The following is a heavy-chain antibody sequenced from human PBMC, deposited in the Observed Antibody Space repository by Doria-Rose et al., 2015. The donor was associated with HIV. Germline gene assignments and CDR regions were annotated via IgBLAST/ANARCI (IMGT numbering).Heavy chain of an antibody. CDR3: ARDYGDSHLFDY. CDR1: EFTSNNFG. V-gene: IGHV3-23*04. Sequence: VQLVESGGNLVQPGGYLKFSCAASEFTSNNFGMSWVRQAPGKGLEWVSSISKSGDTTYNADAVKGRFIISRDNSENTVYLEMNSLRAEDTAVYYCARDYGDSHLFDYWGQGTLLTVSS. J-gene: IGHJ4*02. CDR2: ISKSGDTT. D-gene: IGHD4-17*01.